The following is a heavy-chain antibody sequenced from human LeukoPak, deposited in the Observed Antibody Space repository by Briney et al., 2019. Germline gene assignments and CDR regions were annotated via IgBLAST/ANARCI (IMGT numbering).Heavy chain of an antibody. CDR2: ISGGGSTT. CDR3: AKMGSSWYNHFDY. V-gene: IGHV3-23*01. CDR1: GFTFSSYV. D-gene: IGHD6-13*01. Sequence: GGSLRLSCAASGFTFSSYVMNWVRQAPGKGLEWVSTISGGGSTTYYADSVKGRFTISRDNSKNTLYLQMNSLRAEDTAVYYCAKMGSSWYNHFDYWGQGTLVTVSS. J-gene: IGHJ4*02.